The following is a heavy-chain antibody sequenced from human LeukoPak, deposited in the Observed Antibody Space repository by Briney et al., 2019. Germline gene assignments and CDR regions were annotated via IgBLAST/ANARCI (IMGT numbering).Heavy chain of an antibody. V-gene: IGHV1-69*11. Sequence: GASVKVSCKASGGTYSSYAINWVRQAPGQGLEWMGRIIPMLGTVNYAQKFQGRVTIIADEFTSTAYMELSSLRSDDTAMYYCAREGAYCSSTSCHIQNWFDPWGQGTLVTVSS. D-gene: IGHD2-2*01. CDR2: IIPMLGTV. CDR1: GGTYSSYA. CDR3: AREGAYCSSTSCHIQNWFDP. J-gene: IGHJ5*02.